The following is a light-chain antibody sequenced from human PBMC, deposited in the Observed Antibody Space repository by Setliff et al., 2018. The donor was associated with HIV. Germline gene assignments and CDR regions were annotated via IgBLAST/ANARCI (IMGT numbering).Light chain of an antibody. Sequence: QSVLTQPHSASGSPGQSVTISCTGTSSDVGGYNYVSWYQQHPGKAPKLMIYEVSKRPSGVPDRFSGSKSGNTASLTVSGLQAEDEADYYCSSYAGSNNLPYVFGTGTKVTVL. J-gene: IGLJ1*01. CDR3: SSYAGSNNLPYV. CDR2: EVS. V-gene: IGLV2-8*01. CDR1: SSDVGGYNY.